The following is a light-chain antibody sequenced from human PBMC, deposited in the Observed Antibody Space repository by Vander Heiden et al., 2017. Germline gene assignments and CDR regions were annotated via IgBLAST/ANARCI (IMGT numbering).Light chain of an antibody. CDR2: AAS. CDR3: QQSYRTPIT. CDR1: QSISSY. J-gene: IGKJ5*01. Sequence: DIQMTQSPSSLSASVGDRVTITCRASQSISSYLNWYQQKPGKAPKLLIYAASSLQSGVPSRFSGSGSGTDFTLTISSLQPEDFATYYCQQSYRTPITFGQGTRLGIK. V-gene: IGKV1-39*01.